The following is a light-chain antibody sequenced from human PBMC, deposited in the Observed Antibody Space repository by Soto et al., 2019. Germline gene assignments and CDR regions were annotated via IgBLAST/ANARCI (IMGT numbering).Light chain of an antibody. Sequence: EIVLTQSPGTLSLSPGERATLSCRASQSVSTSSLAWYQQKPGQAPRLLIYGASNRATGIPDRVSASGSGADFTLIISRLEPEDFAMYYCQQYGSSPYTFGQGTKLAIK. J-gene: IGKJ2*01. CDR2: GAS. CDR3: QQYGSSPYT. CDR1: QSVSTSS. V-gene: IGKV3-20*01.